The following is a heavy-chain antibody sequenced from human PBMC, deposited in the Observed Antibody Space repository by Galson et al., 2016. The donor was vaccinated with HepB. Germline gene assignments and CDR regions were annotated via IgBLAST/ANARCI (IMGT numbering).Heavy chain of an antibody. V-gene: IGHV1-46*01. CDR2: INPSGGST. J-gene: IGHJ4*02. CDR3: ARGGYYDSSGSLRY. Sequence: SVKVSCKASGYTFTSYYIHWVRQAPGQGLEWMGVINPSGGSTKDAQKFQGRVTMTRDTSTSTVYMELSSLRSEDTAVYFCARGGYYDSSGSLRYWGQGTLLTVSA. CDR1: GYTFTSYY. D-gene: IGHD3-22*01.